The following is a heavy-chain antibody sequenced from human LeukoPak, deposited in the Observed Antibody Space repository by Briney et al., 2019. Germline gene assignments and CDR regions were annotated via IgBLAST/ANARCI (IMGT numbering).Heavy chain of an antibody. CDR3: AKDRGGTMVRGATDY. CDR2: ISGSGGST. J-gene: IGHJ4*02. CDR1: GFTFSSYA. D-gene: IGHD3-10*01. Sequence: GGSLRLSCAASGFTFSSYAMSWVRQAPGKGLEWVSAISGSGGSTYYADSVKGRFTISRDNSKNTLYLQMNSPRAEDTAVYYCAKDRGGTMVRGATDYWGQGTLVTVSS. V-gene: IGHV3-23*01.